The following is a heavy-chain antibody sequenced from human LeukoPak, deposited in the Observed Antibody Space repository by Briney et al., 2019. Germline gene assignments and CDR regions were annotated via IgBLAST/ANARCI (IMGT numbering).Heavy chain of an antibody. Sequence: GGSLRLSCAASGFTFDDYGMSWVRQAPGKGLEWVSGINWNGGSTGYADSVKGRFTISRDNAKNSLYLQMNSLRAEDTALYYCARVSDISVAAYFDYWGQGTLVTVSS. CDR2: INWNGGST. V-gene: IGHV3-20*04. J-gene: IGHJ4*02. D-gene: IGHD6-19*01. CDR1: GFTFDDYG. CDR3: ARVSDISVAAYFDY.